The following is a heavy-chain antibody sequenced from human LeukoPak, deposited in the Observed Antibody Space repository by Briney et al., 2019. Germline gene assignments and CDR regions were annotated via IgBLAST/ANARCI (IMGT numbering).Heavy chain of an antibody. Sequence: PGGSLRLSCAASGFTFSSYAMSWVRQAPGKGLEWVSAISGSGGSTYYADSVKGRFTISRDNSKNTLYLQMNSLRAEDTAVYYCAKEGTRIERDYGDPDFDYWGQGTLVTVSS. CDR3: AKEGTRIERDYGDPDFDY. V-gene: IGHV3-23*01. D-gene: IGHD4-17*01. CDR1: GFTFSSYA. CDR2: ISGSGGST. J-gene: IGHJ4*02.